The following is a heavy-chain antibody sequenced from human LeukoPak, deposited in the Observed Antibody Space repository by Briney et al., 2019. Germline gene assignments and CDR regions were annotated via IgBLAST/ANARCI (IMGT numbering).Heavy chain of an antibody. CDR1: GGSISSGGYY. J-gene: IGHJ4*02. D-gene: IGHD3-22*01. CDR2: IYYSGST. V-gene: IGHV4-31*03. CDR3: ARDSSGSIGY. Sequence: KTSETLSLTCTVSGGSISSGGYYWSWIRQHPGKGLEWIGYIYYSGSTYYNQSIKSRVTISVDTSKNQFSLTLSSVTAADTAVYYCARDSSGSIGYWGQGTLVTVSS.